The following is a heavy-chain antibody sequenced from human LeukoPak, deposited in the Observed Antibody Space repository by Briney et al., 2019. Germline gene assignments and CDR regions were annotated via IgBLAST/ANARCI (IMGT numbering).Heavy chain of an antibody. CDR2: ISGSGGST. J-gene: IGHJ4*02. CDR1: GLTVSSKD. CDR3: AKVSLATNSNYDY. Sequence: GGSLRLSCAASGLTVSSKDMSWVRQAPGKGLEWVSAISGSGGSTYYADSVKGRFTISRDNSKNTLYLQMNSLRAEDTAVYYCAKVSLATNSNYDYWGQGTLVTVST. D-gene: IGHD4-11*01. V-gene: IGHV3-23*01.